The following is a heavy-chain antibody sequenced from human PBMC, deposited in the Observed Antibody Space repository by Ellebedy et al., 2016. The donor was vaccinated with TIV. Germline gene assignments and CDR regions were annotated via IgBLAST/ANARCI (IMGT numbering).Heavy chain of an antibody. CDR3: ASIVGATNGFDY. J-gene: IGHJ4*02. D-gene: IGHD1-26*01. CDR1: GFTFSSYG. V-gene: IGHV3-33*01. Sequence: GGSLRLSXAASGFTFSSYGMHWVRQAPGKGLEWVAVIWYDGSNKYYADSVKGRFTISRDNSKNTLYLQMNSLRAEDTAVYYCASIVGATNGFDYWGQGTLVTVSS. CDR2: IWYDGSNK.